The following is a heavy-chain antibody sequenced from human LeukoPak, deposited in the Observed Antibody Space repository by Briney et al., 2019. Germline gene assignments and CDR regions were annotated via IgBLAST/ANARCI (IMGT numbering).Heavy chain of an antibody. J-gene: IGHJ5*02. CDR2: LKQDGSEK. D-gene: IGHD5-18*01. CDR1: GFTFSSYW. Sequence: GGSLRLSCAASGFTFSSYWMSWVRQAPGKGLEWVAILKQDGSEKYYVDSVKGRFTISRDNAKNSLYLQMNSLRVEDTAVYYCARGGTAMVFNWFDPWGQGTLVTVSS. V-gene: IGHV3-7*04. CDR3: ARGGTAMVFNWFDP.